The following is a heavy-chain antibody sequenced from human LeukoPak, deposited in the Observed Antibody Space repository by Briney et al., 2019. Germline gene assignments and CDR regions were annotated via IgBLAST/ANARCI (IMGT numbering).Heavy chain of an antibody. CDR2: ISGTGGGT. CDR1: GFHFRRYA. D-gene: IGHD6-13*01. Sequence: LAGGSLRLSYAAWGFHFRRYAMSWLGQAPGEAGEWGSGISGTGGGTYYADSVKGRFTISRDNSKNTLYLQMNSLRAEDTALYHCAKGLPLAAAGDYYDNGMDVWGQGTTVTVPS. J-gene: IGHJ6*02. CDR3: AKGLPLAAAGDYYDNGMDV. V-gene: IGHV3-23*01.